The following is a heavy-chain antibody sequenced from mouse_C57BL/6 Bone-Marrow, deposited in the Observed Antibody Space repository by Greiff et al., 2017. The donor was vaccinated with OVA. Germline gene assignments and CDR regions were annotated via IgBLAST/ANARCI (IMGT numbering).Heavy chain of an antibody. CDR1: GFTFSNYW. Sequence: DVKVEESGGGLVQPGGSMKLSCVASGFTFSNYWMNWVRQSPEKGLEWVAQIRLKSDNYATHYAESVKGRFTISRDDSKSSVYLQMNNLRAEDTGIYYCTGREGNYDYAMDYWGQGTSVTVSS. D-gene: IGHD2-1*01. CDR2: IRLKSDNYAT. V-gene: IGHV6-3*01. CDR3: TGREGNYDYAMDY. J-gene: IGHJ4*01.